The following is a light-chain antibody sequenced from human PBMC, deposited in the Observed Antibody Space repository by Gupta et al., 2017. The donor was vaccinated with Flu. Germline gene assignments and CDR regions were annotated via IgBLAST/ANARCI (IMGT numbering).Light chain of an antibody. Sequence: SYVLTQTPSVSVAPGQTARVNWGGNNIGSKSVHWYQQKPGQAPVLVVYDDSDRPSGIPERLSGSNSGNTATLTISRVEAGDEADYYCQVWDSSSDHWVFGGGTKLTVL. CDR3: QVWDSSSDHWV. CDR2: DDS. J-gene: IGLJ3*02. CDR1: NIGSKS. V-gene: IGLV3-21*02.